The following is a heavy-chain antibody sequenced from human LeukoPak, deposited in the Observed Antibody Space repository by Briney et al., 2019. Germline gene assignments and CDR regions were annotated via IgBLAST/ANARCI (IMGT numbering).Heavy chain of an antibody. CDR3: AREVVRGYGMDV. CDR1: GFSLSGYG. J-gene: IGHJ6*02. D-gene: IGHD3-10*02. Sequence: GGSLRLSSEASGFSLSGYGMHWVRQAPGKGLEWVALIWSAGTNEFYADAVKGRFTISRDNSKNIVHLHVNSLRGDDTALYYCAREVVRGYGMDVWGQGTTVTVSS. CDR2: IWSAGTNE. V-gene: IGHV3-33*01.